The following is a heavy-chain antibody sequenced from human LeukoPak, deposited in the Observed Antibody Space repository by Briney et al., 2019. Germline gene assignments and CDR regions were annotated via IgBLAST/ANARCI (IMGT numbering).Heavy chain of an antibody. J-gene: IGHJ4*02. D-gene: IGHD1-26*01. Sequence: GSLRLSCAASGFTFSSYAMSWVRQAPGKGLEWVSSTSDRGDYTYYADSVKGRFTISRDNSKNTLYLQMNSLRAEDTALYFCAKKAQYNGNYPLDYWGQGTLVTVSS. CDR1: GFTFSSYA. V-gene: IGHV3-23*01. CDR3: AKKAQYNGNYPLDY. CDR2: TSDRGDYT.